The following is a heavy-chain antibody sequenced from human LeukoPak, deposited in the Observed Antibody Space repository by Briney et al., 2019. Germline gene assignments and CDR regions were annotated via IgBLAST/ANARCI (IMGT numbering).Heavy chain of an antibody. CDR1: GYTFTSYG. V-gene: IGHV1-2*02. CDR3: ARDFTRYCSGGSCYYFDY. J-gene: IGHJ4*02. CDR2: INPNSGGT. Sequence: ASVKVSCKASGYTFTSYGISWVRQAPGQGLEWMGWINPNSGGTNYAQKFQGRVTMTRDTSISTAYMELSRLRSDDTAVYYCARDFTRYCSGGSCYYFDYWGQGTLVTVSS. D-gene: IGHD2-15*01.